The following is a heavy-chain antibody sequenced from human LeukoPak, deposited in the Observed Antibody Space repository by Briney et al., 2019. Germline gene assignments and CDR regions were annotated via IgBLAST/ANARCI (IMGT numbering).Heavy chain of an antibody. CDR3: ARGLSNYYYYAMDV. CDR2: VSYSGST. CDR1: GGSINSYY. J-gene: IGHJ6*02. Sequence: PSETLPLTCSVSGGSINSYYWSWIRQPPGKGLEWIGYVSYSGSTNYNPSLKSRVTISVDTSKNQVSLKLNSVTAADTAVYYCARGLSNYYYYAMDVWGQGTTVTVSS. V-gene: IGHV4-59*01. D-gene: IGHD6-6*01.